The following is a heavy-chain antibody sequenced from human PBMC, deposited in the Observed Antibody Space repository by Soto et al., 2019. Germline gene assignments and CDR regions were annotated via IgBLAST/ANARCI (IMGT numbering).Heavy chain of an antibody. V-gene: IGHV3-15*01. Sequence: GGSLRLSCAASGFTFSNAWMSWVRQAPGKGLEWVGRIKSKTDGGTTDYAAPVKGRFTISRDDSKNTLYLQMNSVKTEDTAVYYCTTSGYCSSTSCADYYYYYGMDVWGQGTTVTVSS. CDR1: GFTFSNAW. D-gene: IGHD2-2*01. CDR2: IKSKTDGGTT. J-gene: IGHJ6*02. CDR3: TTSGYCSSTSCADYYYYYGMDV.